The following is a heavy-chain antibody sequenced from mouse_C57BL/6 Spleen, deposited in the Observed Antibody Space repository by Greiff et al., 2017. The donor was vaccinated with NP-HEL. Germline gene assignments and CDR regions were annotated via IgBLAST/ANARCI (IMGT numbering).Heavy chain of an antibody. CDR3: TRDRGYYDYDGFAY. V-gene: IGHV5-9-1*02. CDR2: ISSGGDYI. D-gene: IGHD2-4*01. CDR1: GFTFSSYA. J-gene: IGHJ3*01. Sequence: EVQWVESGEGLVKPGGSLKLSCAASGFTFSSYAMSWVRQTPEKRLEWVAYISSGGDYIYYADTVKGRFTISRDNARNTLYLQMSSLKSEDTAMYYCTRDRGYYDYDGFAYWGQGTLVTVSA.